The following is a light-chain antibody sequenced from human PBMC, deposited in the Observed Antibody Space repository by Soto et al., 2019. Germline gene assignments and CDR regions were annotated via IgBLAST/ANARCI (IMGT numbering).Light chain of an antibody. CDR2: DAS. V-gene: IGKV3-11*01. Sequence: EIVLTQSPATLSLSPGERATLSCRASQSVSSYLAWYQQKPGQAPRLLIYDASSRATGIPARFSGSGSGTDFTLTISSLEPEDFAFYYCQQRSNWPPITLGQGTRLEIK. CDR3: QQRSNWPPIT. J-gene: IGKJ5*01. CDR1: QSVSSY.